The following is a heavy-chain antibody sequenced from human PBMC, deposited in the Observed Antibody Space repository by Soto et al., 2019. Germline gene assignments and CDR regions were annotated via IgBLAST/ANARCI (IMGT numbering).Heavy chain of an antibody. Sequence: SETLSLTCAVYGGSFSGYYWSWIRQPPGKGLEWIGEINHSGSTNYNPSLKSRVTISVDTSKNRFSLKLGSVTAADTAVYYCARGIRRRAFRDIVVVVAAPVDAFDIWGQGTMVTVSS. D-gene: IGHD2-15*01. CDR2: INHSGST. CDR1: GGSFSGYY. V-gene: IGHV4-34*01. J-gene: IGHJ3*02. CDR3: ARGIRRRAFRDIVVVVAAPVDAFDI.